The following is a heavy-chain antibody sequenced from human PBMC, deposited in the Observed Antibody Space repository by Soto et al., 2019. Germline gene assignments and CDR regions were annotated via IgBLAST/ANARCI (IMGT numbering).Heavy chain of an antibody. CDR3: ARGSAEWFGELSPFDY. Sequence: PSETLSLTXTVSGGSISSYYWSWIRQPAGKGLEWIGRIYTSGSTNYNPSLKSRVTMSVDTSKNQFSLKLSSVTAADTAVYYCARGSAEWFGELSPFDYWGQGTLVTVSS. CDR2: IYTSGST. V-gene: IGHV4-4*07. J-gene: IGHJ4*02. D-gene: IGHD3-10*01. CDR1: GGSISSYY.